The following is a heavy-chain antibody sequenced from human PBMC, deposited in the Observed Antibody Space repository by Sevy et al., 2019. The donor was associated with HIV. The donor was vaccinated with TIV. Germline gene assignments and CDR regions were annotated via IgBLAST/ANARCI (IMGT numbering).Heavy chain of an antibody. Sequence: GGSLRLSCTVSGFIFSYFAMHWVRQAPGKGLEWVAVTSYDGSHKYYADSVKGRFTVSRDNSRNILSLEMSSLRRDDTAVYYCARGENDDEFFQYWGQGTLVTVSS. CDR3: ARGENDDEFFQY. CDR2: TSYDGSHK. V-gene: IGHV3-30*04. D-gene: IGHD1-26*01. J-gene: IGHJ1*01. CDR1: GFIFSYFA.